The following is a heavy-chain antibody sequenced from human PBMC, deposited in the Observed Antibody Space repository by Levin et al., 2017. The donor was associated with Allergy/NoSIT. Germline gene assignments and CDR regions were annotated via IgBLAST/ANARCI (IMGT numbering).Heavy chain of an antibody. CDR2: ISYDGSNK. V-gene: IGHV3-30-3*01. J-gene: IGHJ6*02. Sequence: GESLKISCAASGFTFSSYAMHWVRQAPGKGLEWVAVISYDGSNKYYADSVKGRFTISRDNSKNTLYLQMNSLRAEDTAVYYCARDHRGTMIGYYYGMDVWGQGTTVTVSS. D-gene: IGHD3-22*01. CDR1: GFTFSSYA. CDR3: ARDHRGTMIGYYYGMDV.